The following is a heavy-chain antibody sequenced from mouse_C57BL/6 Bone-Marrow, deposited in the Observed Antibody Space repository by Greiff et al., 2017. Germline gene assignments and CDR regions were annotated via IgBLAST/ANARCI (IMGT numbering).Heavy chain of an antibody. CDR1: GYTFTSYW. CDR2: IDPSDSYT. D-gene: IGHD1-1*01. Sequence: QVQLQQPGAELVRPGTSVKLSCKASGYTFTSYWMHWVKQRPGQGLEWIGVIDPSDSYTNYNQKFKGKATLTVDTSSSTASMQLSSLTSEDSAVYYCARGYYGSSYPQVGYFDVWGSGTTVTVSS. CDR3: ARGYYGSSYPQVGYFDV. V-gene: IGHV1-59*01. J-gene: IGHJ1*01.